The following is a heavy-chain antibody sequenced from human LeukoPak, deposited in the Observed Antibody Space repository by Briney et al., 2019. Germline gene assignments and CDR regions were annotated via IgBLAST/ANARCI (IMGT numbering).Heavy chain of an antibody. Sequence: SRTLSLTCTVSGGSISSGGYYWSWIRQHPGMGLEWIGYIYYSGSTYYNPSLKSRVTISVDTSKNQFSLKLSSVTAADTAVYYCASHQRGHLDYWGQGTLVTVSS. CDR1: GGSISSGGYY. V-gene: IGHV4-31*03. D-gene: IGHD3-10*01. J-gene: IGHJ4*02. CDR2: IYYSGST. CDR3: ASHQRGHLDY.